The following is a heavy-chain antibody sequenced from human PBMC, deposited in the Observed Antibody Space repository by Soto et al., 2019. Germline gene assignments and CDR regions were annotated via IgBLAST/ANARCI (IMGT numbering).Heavy chain of an antibody. V-gene: IGHV1-18*01. D-gene: IGHD3-9*01. J-gene: IGHJ4*02. CDR2: IIPNNGTT. CDR3: ARLNDILTGYPDYFDY. CDR1: GGTFSSYA. Sequence: ASVKVSCKASGGTFSSYAISWVRQAPGQGLEWMGWIIPNNGTTNYAQKLQGRVTMTTDTSTSTAYMELRSLRSDDTAVYYCARLNDILTGYPDYFDYWGQGTLVTVSS.